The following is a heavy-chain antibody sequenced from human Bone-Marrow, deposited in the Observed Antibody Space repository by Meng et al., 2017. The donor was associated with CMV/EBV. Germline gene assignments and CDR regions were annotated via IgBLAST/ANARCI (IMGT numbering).Heavy chain of an antibody. V-gene: IGHV1-46*01. J-gene: IGHJ6*02. D-gene: IGHD6-6*01. CDR3: ARDSRGLSFLAARHNYYGMDV. CDR2: INPSGGST. Sequence: ASVKVSCKASGYTFTSYYMHWVRQAPGQGLEWMGIINPSGGSTSYAQKSQGRVTMTRDTSTSTVYMELSSLRSEDTAVYYCARDSRGLSFLAARHNYYGMDVWGQGTTVAVSS. CDR1: GYTFTSYY.